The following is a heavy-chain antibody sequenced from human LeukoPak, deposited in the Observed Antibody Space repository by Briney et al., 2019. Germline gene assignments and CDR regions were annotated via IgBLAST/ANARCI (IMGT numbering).Heavy chain of an antibody. CDR3: ARVGSSWYYFDY. CDR2: IYTSGST. CDR1: GGSISSYY. D-gene: IGHD6-13*01. V-gene: IGHV4-4*07. J-gene: IGHJ4*02. Sequence: RSLETLSLTCTVSGGSISSYYWSWIRQPAGKGLEWIGRIYTSGSTNYNPSLKSRVTMSVDTSKNQFSLKLSSVTAADTAVYYCARVGSSWYYFDYWGQGTLVTVSS.